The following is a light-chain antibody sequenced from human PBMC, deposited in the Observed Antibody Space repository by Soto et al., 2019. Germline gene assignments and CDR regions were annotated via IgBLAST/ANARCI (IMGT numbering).Light chain of an antibody. J-gene: IGKJ2*01. Sequence: DIQMTQSPSSLSASVGDRVTITCRASQSISSYLNWYQQKPGKAHKLLIYAASSLQSGVPSRFSGSRSGTDFTLTISSLQPEDFATYYCQQSYSTPYTFGQGNKLEIK. CDR1: QSISSY. CDR2: AAS. V-gene: IGKV1-39*01. CDR3: QQSYSTPYT.